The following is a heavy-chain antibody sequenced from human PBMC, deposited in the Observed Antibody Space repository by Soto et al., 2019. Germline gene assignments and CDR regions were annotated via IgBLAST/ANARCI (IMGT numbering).Heavy chain of an antibody. CDR1: GFTFSSYS. CDR3: ARDGLSIHGDYDYIWGSYRPEFDY. D-gene: IGHD3-16*02. CDR2: ISSSSSYI. J-gene: IGHJ4*02. V-gene: IGHV3-21*01. Sequence: GGSLRLSCAASGFTFSSYSMNWVRQAPGKGLEWVSSISSSSSYIYYADSVKGRFTISRDNAKNSLYLQMNSLRAEDTAVYYCARDGLSIHGDYDYIWGSYRPEFDYWGQGTLVTVSS.